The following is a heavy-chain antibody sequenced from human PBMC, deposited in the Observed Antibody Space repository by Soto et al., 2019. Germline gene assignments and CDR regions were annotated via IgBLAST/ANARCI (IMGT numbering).Heavy chain of an antibody. V-gene: IGHV3-30-3*01. CDR3: ARDGAPTAIRHLYY. D-gene: IGHD5-18*01. CDR2: ISYDGSNK. CDR1: VFTCSSYA. J-gene: IGHJ4*02. Sequence: WWSLRLSCAASVFTCSSYAMHWFRQAPGKGLEWVAVISYDGSNKYYADSVKGRFTISRDNSKNTLYLQMNSLRAEDTAVYYCARDGAPTAIRHLYYWGQGTLVTVSS.